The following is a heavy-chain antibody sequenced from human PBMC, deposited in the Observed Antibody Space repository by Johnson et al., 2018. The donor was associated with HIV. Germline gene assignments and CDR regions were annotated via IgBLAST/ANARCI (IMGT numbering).Heavy chain of an antibody. D-gene: IGHD3-9*01. CDR1: GFTFDDYA. Sequence: RLSCAAYGFTFDDYAMHWVRQAPGKGLEWVSGISWNSGSIGYSDSVKGRFTISRDNSKNTLYLQMNSLRAEDTAVYYCARETPGPYFDWSDDAFDIWGQGTMVTVSS. V-gene: IGHV3-9*01. J-gene: IGHJ3*02. CDR2: ISWNSGSI. CDR3: ARETPGPYFDWSDDAFDI.